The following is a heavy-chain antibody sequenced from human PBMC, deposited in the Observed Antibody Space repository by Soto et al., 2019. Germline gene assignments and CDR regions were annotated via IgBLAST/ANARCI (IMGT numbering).Heavy chain of an antibody. J-gene: IGHJ6*02. CDR3: ARRGAGHYGYYYGMDV. V-gene: IGHV1-18*04. CDR2: ISAYNGNT. CDR1: GDTFTSYG. Sequence: GSVPVSSDAAGDTFTSYGISWVRQPPGQGREWMGWISAYNGNTNYAQKLQGRVTMTTDTSTSTAYMELRSLRSDDTAVYYCARRGAGHYGYYYGMDVWGQGTTVTVS. D-gene: IGHD3-10*01.